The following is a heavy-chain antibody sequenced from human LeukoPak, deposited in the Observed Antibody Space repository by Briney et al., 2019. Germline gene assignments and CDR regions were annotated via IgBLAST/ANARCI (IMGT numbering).Heavy chain of an antibody. CDR2: INHSGRT. V-gene: IGHV4-34*01. CDR3: ARIGGYFDCSQTTDAFDI. CDR1: GGSFSGYY. Sequence: PSATLSLIRAVYGGSFSGYYWSWIRQPPGKGLEWIGEINHSGRTNYNPSLKSRVTISVDTSKNQFSLKLSSVTAADTAVYYCARIGGYFDCSQTTDAFDIWGQGTMASV. D-gene: IGHD3-9*01. J-gene: IGHJ3*02.